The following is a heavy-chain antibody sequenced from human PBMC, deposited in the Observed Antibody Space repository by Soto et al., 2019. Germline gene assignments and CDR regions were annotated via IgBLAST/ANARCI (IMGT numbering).Heavy chain of an antibody. V-gene: IGHV4-59*08. Sequence: PSETLSLTFTVSSVSISDYYWITILQPHGKGLEWIGYIYYTGSTNYNPSLKSRVTISVDTSNNQFSLKLTSVTAADTAVYFCARHLRRDGYSYYFDYWGPGTLVTVS. J-gene: IGHJ4*02. CDR2: IYYTGST. D-gene: IGHD5-18*01. CDR3: ARHLRRDGYSYYFDY. CDR1: SVSISDYY.